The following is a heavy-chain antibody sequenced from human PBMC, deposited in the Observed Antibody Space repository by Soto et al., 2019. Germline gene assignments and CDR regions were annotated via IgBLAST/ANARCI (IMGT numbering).Heavy chain of an antibody. CDR3: ARDDRSLGVRNWFDP. J-gene: IGHJ5*02. CDR2: ISSSSSYI. CDR1: GFTFSSYS. Sequence: VQLVESGGGLVKPGGSLRLSCAASGFTFSSYSMNWVRQAPGKGLEWVSSISSSSSYIYYADSVKGRFTISRDNAKNSLYLQMNSLRAEDTAVYYCARDDRSLGVRNWFDPWGQGTLVTVSS. V-gene: IGHV3-21*01. D-gene: IGHD3-10*01.